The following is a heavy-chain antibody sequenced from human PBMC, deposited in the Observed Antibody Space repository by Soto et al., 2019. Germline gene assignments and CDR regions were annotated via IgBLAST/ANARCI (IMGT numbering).Heavy chain of an antibody. Sequence: QVQLVQSGAEVKKPWASVKFSCKASGYTFTSYGISWVRQAPGQRLEWMGWFSAYNGNTNYAQKLQCRVTMTTDTTTSTAYMGLRSLRSDDTAVYYCARSIIVVVPAGTDYWGQGTLVTVSS. J-gene: IGHJ4*02. CDR3: ARSIIVVVPAGTDY. D-gene: IGHD2-2*01. CDR1: GYTFTSYG. CDR2: FSAYNGNT. V-gene: IGHV1-18*01.